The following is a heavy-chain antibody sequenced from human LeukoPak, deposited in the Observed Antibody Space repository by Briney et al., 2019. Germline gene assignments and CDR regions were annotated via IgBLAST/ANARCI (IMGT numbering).Heavy chain of an antibody. CDR2: ISAYNGNT. J-gene: IGHJ6*03. CDR3: ARVAARPLYYYYYYMDV. CDR1: GYTFTSYG. Sequence: ASAKVSCKASGYTFTSYGISWVRQAPGQGLEWMGWISAYNGNTNYAQKLQGRVTMTTDTSTSTAYMELRSLRSDDTAVYYCARVAARPLYYYYYYMDVWGKGTTVTVSS. V-gene: IGHV1-18*01. D-gene: IGHD6-6*01.